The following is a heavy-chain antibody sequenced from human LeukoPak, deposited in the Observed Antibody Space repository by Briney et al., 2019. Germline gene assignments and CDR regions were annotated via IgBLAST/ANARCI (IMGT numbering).Heavy chain of an antibody. J-gene: IGHJ4*02. D-gene: IGHD4-23*01. V-gene: IGHV4-61*01. Sequence: SETLSLTCTVSGGSVSSGSYSWSWIRQPPGKGLEWIGYIYYSGSTSYNPSLRSRVTISVDTSKNQFSLNLTSVTAADTAVYYCARGYGGNSGNGFDYWGQGTLVTVSS. CDR3: ARGYGGNSGNGFDY. CDR2: IYYSGST. CDR1: GGSVSSGSYS.